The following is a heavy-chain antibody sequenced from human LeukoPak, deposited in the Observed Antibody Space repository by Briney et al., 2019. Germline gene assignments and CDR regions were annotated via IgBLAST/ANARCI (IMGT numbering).Heavy chain of an antibody. Sequence: ADTLSLTCNVSGATVTTHYWSWIRQPPGRGLEWIGFIYNTGRSGTTNYNPSLKSRVTISLDTSRNQFSLRLTSVIGADTAVYFCARRVDTAKIDYWGQGTLVTVSS. V-gene: IGHV4-59*02. J-gene: IGHJ4*02. CDR2: IYNTGRSGTT. CDR3: ARRVDTAKIDY. D-gene: IGHD5-18*01. CDR1: GATVTTHY.